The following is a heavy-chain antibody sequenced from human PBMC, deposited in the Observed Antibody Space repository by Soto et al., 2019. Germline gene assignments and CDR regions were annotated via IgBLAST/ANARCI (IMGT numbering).Heavy chain of an antibody. CDR2: IYYSGST. D-gene: IGHD3-10*01. Sequence: QVQLQESGPGLVRPSETLSLTCTVSGGSISSYYWSWIRQPPGKGLEWIGNIYYSGSTNYNPSLKRRVTTSVDTSMHQFSLKLNSVTAADTAVYYCAREGYGSGTYYYYGMDVWGQGTTVTVSS. CDR3: AREGYGSGTYYYYGMDV. V-gene: IGHV4-59*01. CDR1: GGSISSYY. J-gene: IGHJ6*02.